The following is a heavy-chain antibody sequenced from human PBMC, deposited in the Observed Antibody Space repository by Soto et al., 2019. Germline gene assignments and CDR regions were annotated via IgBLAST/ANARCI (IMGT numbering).Heavy chain of an antibody. J-gene: IGHJ4*02. V-gene: IGHV1-69*02. CDR1: GGTFSSYT. CDR3: ARSYSGYDFDY. D-gene: IGHD5-12*01. CDR2: IIPILGIA. Sequence: QVQLVQSGAEVKKPGSSVKVSCKASGGTFSSYTISWVRQAPGQGLEWMGRIIPILGIANYAQKFQGRVTITADKSTSTAYMELSSLRSEDTAVYYCARSYSGYDFDYRGQGTLVTVSS.